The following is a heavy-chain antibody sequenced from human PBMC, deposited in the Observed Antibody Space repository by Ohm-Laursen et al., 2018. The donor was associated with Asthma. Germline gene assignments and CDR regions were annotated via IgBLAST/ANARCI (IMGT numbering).Heavy chain of an antibody. V-gene: IGHV1-2*06. CDR2: INPNSGGT. CDR1: GYTFTGYY. D-gene: IGHD1-26*01. Sequence: ASVKVSCNASGYTFTGYYMHWVRQAPGQGLEWMGRINPNSGGTNYAQKFQGRVTMTRDTSISTAYMELSRLRSDDTAVYYCATSLGATTPCDYWGQGTLVTVSS. J-gene: IGHJ4*02. CDR3: ATSLGATTPCDY.